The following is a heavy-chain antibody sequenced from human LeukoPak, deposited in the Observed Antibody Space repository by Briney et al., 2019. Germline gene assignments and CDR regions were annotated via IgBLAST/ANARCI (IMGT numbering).Heavy chain of an antibody. V-gene: IGHV3-23*01. J-gene: IGHJ4*02. Sequence: PGGSLRLSCAASGFSFSTYAMSWVRQTPGEGPQWVSAISGSGGNTYYADSVKGRFTISRDNSKNTLYLQMNSLRADDTAVYYCTKYFLGIWIPTFDYWGQGSLVTVSS. CDR2: ISGSGGNT. CDR1: GFSFSTYA. CDR3: TKYFLGIWIPTFDY. D-gene: IGHD1-1*01.